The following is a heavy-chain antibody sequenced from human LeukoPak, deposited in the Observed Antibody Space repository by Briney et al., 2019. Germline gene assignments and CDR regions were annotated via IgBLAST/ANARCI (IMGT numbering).Heavy chain of an antibody. CDR2: IYPRDGST. Sequence: ASVKVSCKASGYTFTSNYIHWVRQAPGQGLEWMGMIYPRDGSTSYAQKFQGRVTITADESTSTAYMELSSLRSEDTAVYYCAKNYYDSSGPPPYYYYGMDVWGQGTTVTVSS. CDR1: GYTFTSNY. CDR3: AKNYYDSSGPPPYYYYGMDV. J-gene: IGHJ6*02. D-gene: IGHD3-22*01. V-gene: IGHV1-46*01.